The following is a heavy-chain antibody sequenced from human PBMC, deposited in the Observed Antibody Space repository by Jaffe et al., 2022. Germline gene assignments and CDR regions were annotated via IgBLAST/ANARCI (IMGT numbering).Heavy chain of an antibody. CDR1: GGSISSYY. Sequence: QVQLQESGPGLVKPSETLSLTCTVSGGSISSYYWSWIRQPPGKGLEWIGYIYYSGSTNYNPSLKSRVTISVDTSKNQFSLKLSSVTAADTAVYYCASMTTVTNFDYWGQGTLVTVSS. CDR3: ASMTTVTNFDY. V-gene: IGHV4-59*01. D-gene: IGHD4-17*01. CDR2: IYYSGST. J-gene: IGHJ4*02.